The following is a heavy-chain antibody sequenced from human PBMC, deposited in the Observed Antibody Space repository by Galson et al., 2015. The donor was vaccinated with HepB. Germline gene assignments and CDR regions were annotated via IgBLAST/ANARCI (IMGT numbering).Heavy chain of an antibody. Sequence: SLRLSCAASGFTFSSYTMNWVRQAPGKGLEWLSYISTDSSTIYYADSVKGRFTISRDNAKNSLYLQMNSLRAEDTAVYYCAKIQRIEAAFSNCFDPWGQGTLVTVSS. CDR3: AKIQRIEAAFSNCFDP. CDR2: ISTDSSTI. D-gene: IGHD6-13*01. CDR1: GFTFSSYT. J-gene: IGHJ5*02. V-gene: IGHV3-48*01.